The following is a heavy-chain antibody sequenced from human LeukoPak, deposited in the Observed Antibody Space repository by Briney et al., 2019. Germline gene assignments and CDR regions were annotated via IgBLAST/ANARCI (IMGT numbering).Heavy chain of an antibody. D-gene: IGHD6-25*01. Sequence: PGGSLRLSCAASGFTVSSTYMSWVRQGPGKGLEWLSVFSAGGSTFYADSVRGRFTISRDNSKNTLYLQMDSLRAEDTAVYYCAGRSVSARSGDFDSCGQGNLVTVS. J-gene: IGHJ4*02. CDR3: AGRSVSARSGDFDS. CDR2: FSAGGST. V-gene: IGHV3-53*01. CDR1: GFTVSSTY.